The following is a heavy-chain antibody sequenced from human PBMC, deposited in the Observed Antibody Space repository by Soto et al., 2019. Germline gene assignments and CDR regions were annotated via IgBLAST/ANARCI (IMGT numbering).Heavy chain of an antibody. Sequence: QVQLQESGPGLVKPSETLSLTCTVSGGSINTYYWSWIRQAPGKGLEWIAYIYYDGGANYNPSLRSRVIMSMDTSKNQFFLKLNSVTVADTAVYYCLRGERLGGDVWGQGTTVTVSS. V-gene: IGHV4-59*01. D-gene: IGHD1-26*01. J-gene: IGHJ6*02. CDR2: IYYDGGA. CDR1: GGSINTYY. CDR3: LRGERLGGDV.